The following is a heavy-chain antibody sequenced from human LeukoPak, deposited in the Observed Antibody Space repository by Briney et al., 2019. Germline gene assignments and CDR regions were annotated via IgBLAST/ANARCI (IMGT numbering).Heavy chain of an antibody. CDR2: IKQDGSDI. V-gene: IGHV3-7*01. Sequence: GGSLRLSCAASGFTFNGFWMSWVRQAPGKGLEWVANIKQDGSDIYYLGSVRGRFTISRDNAMNSLYLQMNSLRAEDTAVYYCTRDALYGDPSYYYMDVWGKGTAVTVSS. J-gene: IGHJ6*03. CDR1: GFTFNGFW. D-gene: IGHD4-17*01. CDR3: TRDALYGDPSYYYMDV.